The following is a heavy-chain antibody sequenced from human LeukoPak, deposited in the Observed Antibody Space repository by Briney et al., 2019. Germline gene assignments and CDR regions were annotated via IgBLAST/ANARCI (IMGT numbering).Heavy chain of an antibody. D-gene: IGHD1-1*01. CDR3: ARLSGYNWNLAAYDY. Sequence: GESLKISCKGSGYSFTSYWIGWVRQMPGKGLEWMGIIYPGDSDTRYSPSFQGQVTISADKSISTAYLQWSSLKASDTAMYYCARLSGYNWNLAAYDYWGQGTPVTVSS. J-gene: IGHJ4*02. CDR2: IYPGDSDT. V-gene: IGHV5-51*01. CDR1: GYSFTSYW.